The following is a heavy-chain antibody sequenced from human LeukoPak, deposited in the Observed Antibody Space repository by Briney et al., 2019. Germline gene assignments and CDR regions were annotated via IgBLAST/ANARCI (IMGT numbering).Heavy chain of an antibody. D-gene: IGHD1-1*01. CDR1: GFTFSSYA. Sequence: PGGSLRLSCAASGFTFSSYAMSWVRQAPGKGLEWVSAISGSGGSTYYAGSVKGRFTISRDNSKNTLYLQMNSLRAEDTAVYYCAKGAGQELEPLYYFDYWGQGTLVTVSS. V-gene: IGHV3-23*01. CDR2: ISGSGGST. CDR3: AKGAGQELEPLYYFDY. J-gene: IGHJ4*02.